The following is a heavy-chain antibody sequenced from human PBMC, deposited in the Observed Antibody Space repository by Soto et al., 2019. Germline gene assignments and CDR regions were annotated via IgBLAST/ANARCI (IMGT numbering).Heavy chain of an antibody. V-gene: IGHV3-53*01. D-gene: IGHD5-18*01. J-gene: IGHJ6*02. CDR2: IYSGGST. CDR1: GFTVSSNY. CDR3: ARVGGYSYGPYYYYYGMDV. Sequence: GGSLRLSCAASGFTVSSNYMSWVRQAPGKGLEWVSVIYSGGSTYYADSVKGRFTISRDNSKNTLYLQMNSLRAEDTAVYYCARVGGYSYGPYYYYYGMDVWGQGTTVTVSS.